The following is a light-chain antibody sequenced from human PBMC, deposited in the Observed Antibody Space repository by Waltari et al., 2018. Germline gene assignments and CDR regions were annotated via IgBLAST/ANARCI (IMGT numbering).Light chain of an antibody. V-gene: IGKV1-39*01. CDR3: QPNYDTPRT. CDR1: KTIDY. CDR2: ETS. Sequence: QMTQSPSSLSASVGDRVTITCRASKTIDYLSWYQHKPGEAPKLLIYETSTLQSGVPTRFSGSKFGTTFILTISSLQPEDFATYFCQPNYDTPRTFGQGTKVDIK. J-gene: IGKJ2*02.